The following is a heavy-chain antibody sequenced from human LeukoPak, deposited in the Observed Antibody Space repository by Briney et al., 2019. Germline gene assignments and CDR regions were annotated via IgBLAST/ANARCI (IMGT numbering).Heavy chain of an antibody. Sequence: PSETLSLTCTVSSGSISDDNYFWDWIRQSPGRGLEWIGSISYSGSTYYNLSLKSRVTISVDTSKKQFSLKLGSVTAADTAVYYCARRFYYLDYWGQGTLVTVSS. J-gene: IGHJ4*02. CDR1: SGSISDDNYF. CDR2: ISYSGST. CDR3: ARRFYYLDY. V-gene: IGHV4-39*01.